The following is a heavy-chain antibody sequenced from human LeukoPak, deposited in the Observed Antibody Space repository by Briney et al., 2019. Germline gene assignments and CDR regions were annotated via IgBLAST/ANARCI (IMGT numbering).Heavy chain of an antibody. Sequence: ASVKVSCKASGYTFTSYGISWVRQAPGRGLEWMGWINPHSGGTNYAQKFQGGVTMTRDTSITTAYMELSSLRSDDTAVYYCARDVGEYCSSTNCYASHYWGQGTLVTVSS. CDR3: ARDVGEYCSSTNCYASHY. J-gene: IGHJ4*02. V-gene: IGHV1-2*02. D-gene: IGHD2-2*01. CDR1: GYTFTSYG. CDR2: INPHSGGT.